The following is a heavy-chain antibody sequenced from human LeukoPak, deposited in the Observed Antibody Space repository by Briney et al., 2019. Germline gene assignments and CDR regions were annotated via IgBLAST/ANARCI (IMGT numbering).Heavy chain of an antibody. Sequence: SETLSLTCTVSGGSISSGSYYWSWIRQPAGKGLEWIGRIYTSGSTNYNPSLKSRVTISVDTSKNQFSLKLSSVTAADTAVYYCARGPFGAFDIWGQGTMVTVSS. CDR2: IYTSGST. CDR1: GGSISSGSYY. D-gene: IGHD3-10*01. V-gene: IGHV4-61*02. CDR3: ARGPFGAFDI. J-gene: IGHJ3*02.